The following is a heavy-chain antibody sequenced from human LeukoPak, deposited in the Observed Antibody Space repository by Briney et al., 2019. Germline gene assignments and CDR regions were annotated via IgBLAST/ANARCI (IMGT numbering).Heavy chain of an antibody. V-gene: IGHV6-1*01. D-gene: IGHD3-10*01. CDR2: TSYRSKWWA. CDR3: AREVAVIRGIRNWFDS. CDR1: GDSVSSNDTA. Sequence: QTLSLTCVISGDSVSSNDTAWSWIRQSPWKGLEWLGRTSYRSKWWADSAPSVSIQITINRDTSKTQSSLHLDSVTPEDTAVYYCAREVAVIRGIRNWFDSWGPGILVTVSA. J-gene: IGHJ5*01.